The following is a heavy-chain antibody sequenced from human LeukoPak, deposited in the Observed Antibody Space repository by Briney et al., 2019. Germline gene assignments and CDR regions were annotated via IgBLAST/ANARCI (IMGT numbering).Heavy chain of an antibody. D-gene: IGHD6-13*01. CDR1: GFTFSRDA. CDR2: ISGSGDST. J-gene: IGHJ4*02. CDR3: VKDLVAYIASAETEGADY. Sequence: GGSLRLSCVDSGFTFSRDAMSRVRQAPGKGLEWVSGISGSGDSTYYAVSVKGRFAISRDNSKNTLYLQMNNLRAEDTAVYYCVKDLVAYIASAETEGADYWGQGTLVTVSS. V-gene: IGHV3-23*01.